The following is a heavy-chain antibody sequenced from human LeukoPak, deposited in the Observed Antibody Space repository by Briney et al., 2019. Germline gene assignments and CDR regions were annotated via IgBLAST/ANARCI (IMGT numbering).Heavy chain of an antibody. V-gene: IGHV3-15*01. J-gene: IGHJ4*02. CDR3: STDAGYSSRWYNY. D-gene: IGHD6-13*01. CDR1: GFTFSSAY. CDR2: IKSKSDGGTT. Sequence: GGSLRLSCAASGFTFSSAYMSWVRQAPGKGLEWIGRIKSKSDGGTTDYAAPVKGRSIISRDDSKNTLYLQMYGLKTEDTAVYYCSTDAGYSSRWYNYWGQGILVTVSS.